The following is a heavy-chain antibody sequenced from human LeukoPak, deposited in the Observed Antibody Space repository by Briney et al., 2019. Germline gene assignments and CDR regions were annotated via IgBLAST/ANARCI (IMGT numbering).Heavy chain of an antibody. CDR1: GFTFSNYA. D-gene: IGHD6-13*01. CDR3: AKELSPYSSSWFDY. V-gene: IGHV3-23*01. J-gene: IGHJ5*01. CDR2: IIGNGDST. Sequence: GGSLRLSCAASGFTFSNYAMSWVRQAPGKGLEWVSGIIGNGDSTYYAGPVKGRFTISRDNSKNTVYLQMNSLRADDTAVYYCAKELSPYSSSWFDYWGQGTLVTVSS.